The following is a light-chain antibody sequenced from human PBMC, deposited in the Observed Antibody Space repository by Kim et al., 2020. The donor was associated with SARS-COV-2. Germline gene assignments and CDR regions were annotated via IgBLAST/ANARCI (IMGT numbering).Light chain of an antibody. CDR1: RDISKN. J-gene: IGKJ4*01. CDR3: QQFDNLSLS. CDR2: DAS. Sequence: DIQMTQSPSYLTASVGDRVTITCQASRDISKNLNWYQQKPGKAPKVLIYDASNVQTGVPSRFSGSGSETDFTLVITSLQPEDVATYYCQQFDNLSLSFGGGTKVDIK. V-gene: IGKV1-33*01.